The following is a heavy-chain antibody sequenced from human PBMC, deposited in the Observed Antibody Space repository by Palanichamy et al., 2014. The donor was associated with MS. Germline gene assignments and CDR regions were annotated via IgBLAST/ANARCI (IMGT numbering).Heavy chain of an antibody. CDR3: AGDAEYYGSGSRDAFDI. J-gene: IGHJ3*02. CDR2: INAGNGNT. V-gene: IGHV1-3*01. Sequence: QVQLVQSGAEVKKPGASVKVSCKASGYTFTSYAMHWVRQAPGQRLEWMGWINAGNGNTKYSQKFQGRVTITRDTSASTAYMELSSLRSEDTAVYYCAGDAEYYGSGSRDAFDIWGQGTMVTVSS. CDR1: GYTFTSYA. D-gene: IGHD3-10*01.